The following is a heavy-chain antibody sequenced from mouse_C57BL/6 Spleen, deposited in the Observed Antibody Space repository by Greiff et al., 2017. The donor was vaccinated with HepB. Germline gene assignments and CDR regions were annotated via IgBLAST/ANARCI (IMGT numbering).Heavy chain of an antibody. CDR2: IDPSDSYT. D-gene: IGHD1-1*01. CDR1: GYTFTSYW. CDR3: AIITTVVATPHWYFDV. J-gene: IGHJ1*03. V-gene: IGHV1-50*01. Sequence: QVQLQQSGAELVKPGASVKLSCKASGYTFTSYWMQWVKQRPGQGLEWIGEIDPSDSYTNYNQKFKGKATLTVDTSSSTAYMQLSSLTSEDSAVYYCAIITTVVATPHWYFDVWGTGTTVTVSS.